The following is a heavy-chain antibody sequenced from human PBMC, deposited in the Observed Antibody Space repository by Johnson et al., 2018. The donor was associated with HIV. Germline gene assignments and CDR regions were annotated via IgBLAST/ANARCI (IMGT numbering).Heavy chain of an antibody. Sequence: VQLVESGGGVVRPGGSLRLSCAASGFTFDDYGMSWVRQAPGRGLEWVSVIYSDGTTNYADSVKGRFTISRDTSKNTLYLQMNSLRADDTAVYYCARDPSRSPGAFDIWGQGTMVTVSS. CDR1: GFTFDDYG. J-gene: IGHJ3*02. CDR3: ARDPSRSPGAFDI. V-gene: IGHV3-66*01. CDR2: IYSDGTT.